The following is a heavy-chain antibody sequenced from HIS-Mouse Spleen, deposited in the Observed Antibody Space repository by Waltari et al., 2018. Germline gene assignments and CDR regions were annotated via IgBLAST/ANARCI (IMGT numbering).Heavy chain of an antibody. J-gene: IGHJ2*01. Sequence: QLQLQESGPGLVKPSGTLSLTCTVAGGSISSSSYYWCWIRQPPGKGLEWVGSSYYSGSTYYNPSLKSRVTISVDTSKNQFSLKLSSVTAADTAVYYCAREIPYSSSWYDWYFDLWGRGTLVTVSS. CDR2: SYYSGST. CDR3: AREIPYSSSWYDWYFDL. D-gene: IGHD6-13*01. CDR1: GGSISSSSYY. V-gene: IGHV4-39*07.